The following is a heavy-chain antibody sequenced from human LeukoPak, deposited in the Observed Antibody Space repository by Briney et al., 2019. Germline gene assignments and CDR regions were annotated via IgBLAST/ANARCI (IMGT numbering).Heavy chain of an antibody. CDR2: IIPILGIA. J-gene: IGHJ3*02. V-gene: IGHV1-69*04. D-gene: IGHD3-10*01. CDR1: GGTFSSYA. Sequence: SVKVSCKASGGTFSSYAISWVRQAPGQGLEWMGRIIPILGIANYAQKFQGRVTITADKSTSTAYMELSSLRSEDTAVYYCARRQGGLLPFDIWGQGTMVTVSS. CDR3: ARRQGGLLPFDI.